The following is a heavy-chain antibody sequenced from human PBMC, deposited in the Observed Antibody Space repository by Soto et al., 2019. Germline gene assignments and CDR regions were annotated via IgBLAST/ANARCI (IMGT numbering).Heavy chain of an antibody. Sequence: QVQLVQSGPEVKKPGSSVKVSCKVSGGPFSTLSISWVRQAPGQGLMWMGGIIPIFDATNYAQMFQGRVTITADDSTSTAYMELSSPRSDDTAVYYCARDLPNRAGRVWGPGTLVTVSS. CDR1: GGPFSTLS. CDR2: IIPIFDAT. V-gene: IGHV1-69*01. J-gene: IGHJ4*02. D-gene: IGHD3-10*01. CDR3: ARDLPNRAGRV.